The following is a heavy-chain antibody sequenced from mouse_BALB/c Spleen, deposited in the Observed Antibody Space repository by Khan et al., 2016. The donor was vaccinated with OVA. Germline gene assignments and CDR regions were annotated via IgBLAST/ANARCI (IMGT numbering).Heavy chain of an antibody. Sequence: QVRLQQSGPELVKPGASVKMSCKASGYTFTDFLISWLKQRPGQGLEWIGEIYPGSGYTYYNEKFKGKATLTSDKSSNTAYMQLSSLTSEDSADYFCARAGYGGFAFWGQATLVTVSA. D-gene: IGHD3-2*02. J-gene: IGHJ3*01. CDR1: GYTFTDFL. V-gene: IGHV1-77*01. CDR2: IYPGSGYT. CDR3: ARAGYGGFAF.